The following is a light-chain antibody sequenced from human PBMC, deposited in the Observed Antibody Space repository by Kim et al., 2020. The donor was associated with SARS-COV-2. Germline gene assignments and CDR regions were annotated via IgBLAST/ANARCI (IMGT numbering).Light chain of an antibody. J-gene: IGKJ1*01. Sequence: EIVLTQSPGTLSLSPGERATLSCRASQRVSIWYLAWYQQRLGQAPRLLIYGSSNRATGIPDRFSGSGSGTDFTLTISRLEPEDFAVYYCQQYGNSPTTFGQGTKVDIK. CDR1: QRVSIWY. V-gene: IGKV3-20*01. CDR2: GSS. CDR3: QQYGNSPTT.